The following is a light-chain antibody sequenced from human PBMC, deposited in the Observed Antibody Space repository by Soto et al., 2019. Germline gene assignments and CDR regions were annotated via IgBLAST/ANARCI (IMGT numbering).Light chain of an antibody. V-gene: IGLV2-14*01. CDR3: TSPTPGSLYV. J-gene: IGLJ1*01. CDR1: SSDVGNYNY. CDR2: MVS. Sequence: QSVLTQPASVSGSPGQSITISCTGTSSDVGNYNYVSWYQQYPGRVPKLLIYMVSNRASGVSNRFSSSKSGNTASLTISGLQAEDEADYFCTSPTPGSLYVFGTGTKVTVL.